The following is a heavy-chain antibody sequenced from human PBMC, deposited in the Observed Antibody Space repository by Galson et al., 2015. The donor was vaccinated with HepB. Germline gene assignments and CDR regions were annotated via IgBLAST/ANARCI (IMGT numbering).Heavy chain of an antibody. Sequence: SLRLSCAASGFTFSSYGMSWVRQAPGRGLEWVSSIGAGGGTTYYADSVKGRFTISRDNYKNTLYLRMNNLRAEDSAMNYCANPFLWGQGTLVTVSS. J-gene: IGHJ4*02. V-gene: IGHV3-23*01. D-gene: IGHD2/OR15-2a*01. CDR1: GFTFSSYG. CDR2: IGAGGGTT. CDR3: ANPFL.